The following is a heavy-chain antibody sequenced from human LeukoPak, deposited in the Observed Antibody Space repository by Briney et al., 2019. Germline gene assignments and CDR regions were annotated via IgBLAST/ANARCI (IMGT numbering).Heavy chain of an antibody. D-gene: IGHD3-10*01. CDR2: ISSSGSTI. Sequence: GSLRLSCAASGFIFSSYEMNWVRQAPGKGLEWVSYISSSGSTIYYADSVKGRFTISRDNAKNSLYLQMNSLRAEDTAVYYCARAPTRYYYGSGSGDSDYWGQGTLVTVSS. CDR1: GFIFSSYE. J-gene: IGHJ4*02. CDR3: ARAPTRYYYGSGSGDSDY. V-gene: IGHV3-48*03.